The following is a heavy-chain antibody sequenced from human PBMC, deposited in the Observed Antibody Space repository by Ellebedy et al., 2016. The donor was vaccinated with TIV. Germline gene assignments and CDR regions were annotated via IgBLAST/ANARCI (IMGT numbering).Heavy chain of an antibody. CDR2: IGTAGDT. V-gene: IGHV3-13*01. J-gene: IGHJ6*02. Sequence: GESLKISCAASGFTFSSYDMHWVRQATGKGLEWVSAIGTAGDTYYPGSVKGRFPISRENAKNSLYLQMNSLRSEDTAVYYCARGGDSPLRGGMDVWGQGTTVTVSS. CDR3: ARGGDSPLRGGMDV. CDR1: GFTFSSYD. D-gene: IGHD3-10*01.